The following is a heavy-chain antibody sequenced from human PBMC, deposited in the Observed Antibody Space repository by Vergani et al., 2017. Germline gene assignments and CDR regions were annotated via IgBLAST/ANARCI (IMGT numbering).Heavy chain of an antibody. D-gene: IGHD3-9*01. J-gene: IGHJ6*02. CDR1: GYTFTGYY. V-gene: IGHV1-2*04. CDR3: ARELLYYDILTGYDLGYYYYGMDV. CDR2: INPNSGGT. Sequence: QVQLVQSGAEVKKPGASVKVSCKASGYTFTGYYMHWVRQAPGQGLEWMGWINPNSGGTNYAQKFQGWVTMTRDTSISTAYMELSRLRSDDTAVYYCARELLYYDILTGYDLGYYYYGMDVWGQGTTVTVSS.